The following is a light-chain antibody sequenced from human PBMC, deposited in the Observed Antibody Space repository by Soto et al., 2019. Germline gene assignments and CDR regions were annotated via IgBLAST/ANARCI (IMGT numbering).Light chain of an antibody. CDR1: QSVSSW. Sequence: DIQMTQSPSTLSASVGDRVTITCRASQSVSSWLAWYQQKPGKAPKLLIYKASSLETGVPSRFSGSGSGTEFTHTISNLQPDDFATYYCQQYNSYSPYTFGQGTRLEIK. V-gene: IGKV1-5*03. J-gene: IGKJ2*01. CDR3: QQYNSYSPYT. CDR2: KAS.